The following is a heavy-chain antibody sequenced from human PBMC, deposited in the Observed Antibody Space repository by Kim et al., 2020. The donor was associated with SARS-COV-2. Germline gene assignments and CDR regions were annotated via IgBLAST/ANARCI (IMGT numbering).Heavy chain of an antibody. J-gene: IGHJ3*02. D-gene: IGHD3-16*01. CDR3: ARSTGEPEAFDI. Sequence: GGSLRLSCAASGFTFSDHYMDWVRQAPGKGLEWAGRTRNKANSYTTEYAASVKGRFTISRDDSKNSLYLQMNSLKTEDTAVYYCARSTGEPEAFDIWGQGTMVTVSS. V-gene: IGHV3-72*01. CDR2: TRNKANSYTT. CDR1: GFTFSDHY.